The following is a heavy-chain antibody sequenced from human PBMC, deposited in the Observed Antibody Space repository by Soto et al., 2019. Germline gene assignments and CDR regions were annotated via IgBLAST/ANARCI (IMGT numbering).Heavy chain of an antibody. CDR3: ARGGDGSGSLDY. V-gene: IGHV3-33*01. CDR2: IWYDGSNK. J-gene: IGHJ4*02. CDR1: GFTFSDYG. D-gene: IGHD3-10*01. Sequence: QVQLVESGGGVVQPGRSLRLSCAASGFTFSDYGMHWVRQAPGKGLEWVAVIWYDGSNKYYADSVKGRFTISKDNSKNTLYLQMNSPRAEDTAVYYCARGGDGSGSLDYWGQGTLVTVSS.